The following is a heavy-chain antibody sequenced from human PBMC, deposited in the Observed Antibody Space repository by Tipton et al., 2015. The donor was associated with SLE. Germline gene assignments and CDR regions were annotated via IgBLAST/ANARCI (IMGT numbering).Heavy chain of an antibody. CDR3: AKARSGSPHYYYYGMDV. Sequence: SLRLSCAASGFTVSSNYMSWVRQAPGKGLEWVSVIYSGGSTYYADSVKGRFTISRDNSKNTLYLQMNSLRAEDTAVYYCAKARSGSPHYYYYGMDVWGQGTTVTVSS. V-gene: IGHV3-66*02. CDR2: IYSGGST. CDR1: GFTVSSNY. D-gene: IGHD3-3*01. J-gene: IGHJ6*02.